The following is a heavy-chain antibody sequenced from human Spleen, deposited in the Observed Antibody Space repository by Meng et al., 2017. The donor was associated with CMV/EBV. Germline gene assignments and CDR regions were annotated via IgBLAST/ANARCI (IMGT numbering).Heavy chain of an antibody. CDR3: ARARGDFETIDY. V-gene: IGHV1-69*01. D-gene: IGHD3-10*01. J-gene: IGHJ4*02. Sequence: VQLVQTGSELKKPEASVKVSCKASGYTFTSYARNWVRQAPGQGLEWMGGIIPIFGTANYAQKFQGRVTITADESTSTAYMELSSLRSEDTAVYYCARARGDFETIDYWGQGTLVTVSS. CDR1: GYTFTSYA. CDR2: IIPIFGTA.